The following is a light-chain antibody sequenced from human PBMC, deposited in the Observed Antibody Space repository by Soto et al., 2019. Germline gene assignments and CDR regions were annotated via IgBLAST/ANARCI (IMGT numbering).Light chain of an antibody. CDR1: QTISDY. V-gene: IGKV1-39*01. Sequence: DIHMTHSPSSLSASVLYRVTITFRTSQTISDYLNWYQHKPGKAPKLLISAASSLQSGVPSRFSGSGSGTDFTLTISSLQPEDFATYYCQQSYSTLTFGPGTKVDIK. J-gene: IGKJ3*01. CDR3: QQSYSTLT. CDR2: AAS.